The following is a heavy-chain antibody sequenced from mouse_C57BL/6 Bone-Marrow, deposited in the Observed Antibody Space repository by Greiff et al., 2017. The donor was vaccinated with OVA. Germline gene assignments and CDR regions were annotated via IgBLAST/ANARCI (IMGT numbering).Heavy chain of an antibody. V-gene: IGHV1-63*01. CDR2: IYPGGGYT. J-gene: IGHJ3*01. Sequence: QVQLQQSGAELVRPGTSVKMSCKASGYTFTNYWIGWAKQRPGHGLEWIGDIYPGGGYTNYNEKFKGKATLTADKSSSTAYMQFSSLTSEDSAIYYCARGESFCYGSSDGRFAYWGQGTLVTVSA. CDR3: ARGESFCYGSSDGRFAY. CDR1: GYTFTNYW. D-gene: IGHD1-1*01.